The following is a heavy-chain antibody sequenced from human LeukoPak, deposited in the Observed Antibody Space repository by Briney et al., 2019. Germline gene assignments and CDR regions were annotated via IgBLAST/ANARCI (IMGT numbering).Heavy chain of an antibody. CDR1: GYTFTSYA. CDR3: ARALEFSLNY. Sequence: AAVKVSCKASGYTFTSYAMHWVRPAPGQRLEWMGWTNAGNGNTKYSQKFQGRVTITRDTSASTAYMELSSRRSEDTAVYYWARALEFSLNYWGQGAMVTVSS. CDR2: TNAGNGNT. V-gene: IGHV1-3*01. D-gene: IGHD3-3*01. J-gene: IGHJ4*02.